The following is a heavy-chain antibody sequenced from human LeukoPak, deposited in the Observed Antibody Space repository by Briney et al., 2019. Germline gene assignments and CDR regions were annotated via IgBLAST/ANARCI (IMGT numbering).Heavy chain of an antibody. Sequence: SETLSLTCAVYGGSFSGYYWSWIRQPPGKGLEWIGEINHSGSTNYNPSLKSRVTISVDTSKNQFSLKLSSVTAADTAVYYCARGEYYDFWSGYPLFGYWGQGTLVTVSS. V-gene: IGHV4-34*01. CDR2: INHSGST. CDR1: GGSFSGYY. J-gene: IGHJ4*02. CDR3: ARGEYYDFWSGYPLFGY. D-gene: IGHD3-3*01.